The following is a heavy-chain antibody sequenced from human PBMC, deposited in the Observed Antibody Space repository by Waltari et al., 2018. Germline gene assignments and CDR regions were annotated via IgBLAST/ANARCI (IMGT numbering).Heavy chain of an antibody. J-gene: IGHJ6*02. D-gene: IGHD2-15*01. Sequence: EVQLVESGGGLVKPGGSLRPSCAASGFTFSNAWMSWVRQAPGKGLEWVGRIRSKTDGGTTDYAAPVKGRFTISRDDSKNTLYLQMNSLKTEDTAVYYCTTTIPNCSGGSCYTGYYYYGMDVWGQGTTVTVSS. CDR2: IRSKTDGGTT. CDR1: GFTFSNAW. CDR3: TTTIPNCSGGSCYTGYYYYGMDV. V-gene: IGHV3-15*01.